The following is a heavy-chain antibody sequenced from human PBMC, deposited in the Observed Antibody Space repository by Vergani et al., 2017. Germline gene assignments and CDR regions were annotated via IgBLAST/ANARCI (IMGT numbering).Heavy chain of an antibody. CDR2: IHNRGKT. CDR3: ARVDTQVPATSHCYYMDV. Sequence: QVRLEESGPGLVKPSETLSLTCSVSGYSIGSGFYWAWIRQTPGEGLQLLTSIHNRGKTYHNPSLKSRVSVSLDTSKNRFSLNLTSVTATDTAVYYCARVDTQVPATSHCYYMDVWGKGTTVVVSS. J-gene: IGHJ6*03. V-gene: IGHV4-38-2*01. D-gene: IGHD6-25*01. CDR1: GYSIGSGFY.